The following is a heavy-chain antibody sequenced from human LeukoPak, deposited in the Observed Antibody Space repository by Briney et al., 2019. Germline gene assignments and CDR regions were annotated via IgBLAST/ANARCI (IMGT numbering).Heavy chain of an antibody. Sequence: SETLSLTCTVSGGSVSSHSYYWSWIRQPPGKGLEWIGYIYYTGSTNSNPPLKSRVTISADTPKNQYSLKLSSVTAADTAVYYCARRARENWYFDLWGRGTLVTVSS. CDR3: ARRARENWYFDL. CDR2: IYYTGST. J-gene: IGHJ2*01. CDR1: GGSVSSHSYY. V-gene: IGHV4-61*01.